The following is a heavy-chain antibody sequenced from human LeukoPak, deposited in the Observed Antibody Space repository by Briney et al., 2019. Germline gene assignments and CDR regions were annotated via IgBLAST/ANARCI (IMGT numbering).Heavy chain of an antibody. Sequence: SETLSLTCTVSGGSISSYYWSWIRQPPGKGLEWIGYIYYSGSTNYNPSLKSRVTISVDTSKNQFSLKLSSVTAADTAVYYCAREKFRDSPLRRRFDPWGQGTLVTVSS. J-gene: IGHJ5*02. CDR3: AREKFRDSPLRRRFDP. D-gene: IGHD2-21*02. CDR1: GGSISSYY. V-gene: IGHV4-59*12. CDR2: IYYSGST.